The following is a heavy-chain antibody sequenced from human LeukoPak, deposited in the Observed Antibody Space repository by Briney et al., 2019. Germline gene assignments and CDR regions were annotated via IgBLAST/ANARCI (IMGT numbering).Heavy chain of an antibody. J-gene: IGHJ4*02. CDR2: IFFSGTT. V-gene: IGHV4-39*01. CDR1: GGSISSSTYY. Sequence: PEALSLTCTLSGGSISSSTYYWGWTRHPPGRGLEWIGRIFFSGTTYNNPSLKSRVTISVDTSKNQFSLKLSSVTAADTAVYYCARLGYYYDSSAKGAFDYWGQGTLVPVPS. CDR3: ARLGYYYDSSAKGAFDY. D-gene: IGHD3-22*01.